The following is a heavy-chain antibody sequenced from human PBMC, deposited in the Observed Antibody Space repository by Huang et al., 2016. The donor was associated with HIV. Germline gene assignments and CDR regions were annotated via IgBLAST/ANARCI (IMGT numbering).Heavy chain of an antibody. V-gene: IGHV3-21*01. CDR3: ARAVPTPNRFGVGGFDY. CDR2: SSSSSSYI. D-gene: IGHD3-3*01. CDR1: GFTFSSYS. J-gene: IGHJ4*02. Sequence: EVQLVESGGGLVKPGGSLRLSCAASGFTFSSYSLNWVRQAPGKGMEWVSSSSSSSSYIDYAESVKGRFTISRDNAKNSLYLQMNSLRAEDTAVYYCARAVPTPNRFGVGGFDYWGQGTLVTVSS.